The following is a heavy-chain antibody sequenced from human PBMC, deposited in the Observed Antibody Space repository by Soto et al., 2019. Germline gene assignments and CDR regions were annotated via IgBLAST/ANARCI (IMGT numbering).Heavy chain of an antibody. J-gene: IGHJ6*02. Sequence: GGSLRLSCAASGFTFSSYSMNCVRQAPGKGLEWVSSISSSSSYIYYADSVKGRFTISRDNAKNSLYLQMNSLRAEDTAVYYCARDITPYDFWSGLVHYYYGMDVWGQGTTVTVSS. CDR2: ISSSSSYI. V-gene: IGHV3-21*01. CDR3: ARDITPYDFWSGLVHYYYGMDV. D-gene: IGHD3-3*01. CDR1: GFTFSSYS.